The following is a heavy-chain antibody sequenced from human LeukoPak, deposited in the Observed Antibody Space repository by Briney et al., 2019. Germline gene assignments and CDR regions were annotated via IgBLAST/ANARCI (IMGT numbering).Heavy chain of an antibody. J-gene: IGHJ5*02. CDR3: ARDSAGDIVVVPAASSWFDP. Sequence: ASVKVSRKASGYAFTSYDINWVRQATGQGLEWMGWMNPNSGNTGYAQKFQGRVTMTRDTSISTAYMELSRLRSDDTAVYYCARDSAGDIVVVPAASSWFDPWGQGTLVTVSS. V-gene: IGHV1-8*01. D-gene: IGHD2-2*01. CDR2: MNPNSGNT. CDR1: GYAFTSYD.